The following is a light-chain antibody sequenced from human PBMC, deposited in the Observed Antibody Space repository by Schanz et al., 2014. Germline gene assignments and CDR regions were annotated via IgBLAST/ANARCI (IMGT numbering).Light chain of an antibody. CDR3: QQYGSSPLT. Sequence: EIVLTQSPGTLSLSPGERATLSCRASQSVHRNYLAWYQQKPGQAPRLLISDASNRATGVPDRFSGSGSGTDFTLTISRLEPEDSAVYYCQQYGSSPLTFGRGTRLEIK. V-gene: IGKV3-20*01. J-gene: IGKJ5*01. CDR2: DAS. CDR1: QSVHRNY.